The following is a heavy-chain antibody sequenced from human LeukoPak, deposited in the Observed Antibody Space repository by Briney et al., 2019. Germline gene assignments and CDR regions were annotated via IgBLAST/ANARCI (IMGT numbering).Heavy chain of an antibody. D-gene: IGHD3-10*01. Sequence: ASVKVSCKASGYTFTSYAMHWVRQAPGQRLEWMGWINAGNGNTKYSQKFQGRVTITRDTSASTAYMELSSLRSKDTAVYYCARVRGFGELFFDYWGQGTLVTVSS. J-gene: IGHJ4*02. V-gene: IGHV1-3*01. CDR3: ARVRGFGELFFDY. CDR1: GYTFTSYA. CDR2: INAGNGNT.